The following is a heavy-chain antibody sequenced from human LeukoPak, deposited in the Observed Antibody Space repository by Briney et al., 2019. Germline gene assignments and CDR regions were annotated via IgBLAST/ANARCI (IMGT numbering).Heavy chain of an antibody. CDR1: GFMFDDYG. J-gene: IGHJ4*02. V-gene: IGHV3-20*04. Sequence: GGSLRLSCAASGFMFDDYGMSWVRQAPGKGLEWVSGINWNGGSTDYADSVKGRFTISRDNAKSSLYLQMNSLRVEDTALYYCARAGEPKWLPPDYWGQGTLVTVSS. CDR2: INWNGGST. D-gene: IGHD6-19*01. CDR3: ARAGEPKWLPPDY.